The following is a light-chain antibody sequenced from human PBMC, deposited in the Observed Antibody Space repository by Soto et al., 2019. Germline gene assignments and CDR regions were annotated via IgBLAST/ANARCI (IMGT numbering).Light chain of an antibody. CDR1: QDIKNY. J-gene: IGKJ4*01. CDR3: QQYENLPLT. Sequence: DTQMTQSPSSLSASVGDRVTITCQASQDIKNYLNWYLQKPRKAPKLLIYDASNLERGVPSRFSGSGAGTEYSLTISSLQPEDNGTYYCQQYENLPLTCGGGTKVEIK. V-gene: IGKV1-33*01. CDR2: DAS.